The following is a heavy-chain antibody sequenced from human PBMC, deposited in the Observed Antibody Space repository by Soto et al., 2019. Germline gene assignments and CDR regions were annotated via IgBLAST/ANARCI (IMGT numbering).Heavy chain of an antibody. CDR1: GGTFSSYA. J-gene: IGHJ4*02. V-gene: IGHV1-69*13. CDR3: VRDSWGGYCSSTRCYTGHY. CDR2: IIPIFGTA. D-gene: IGHD2-2*02. Sequence: SVKVSCKASGGTFSSYAISWVRQAPGQGLEWMGGIIPIFGTANYAQKFQGRVTITADESTSTAYMELSSLRSEDTAVYYCVRDSWGGYCSSTRCYTGHYWGQGTLVTVSS.